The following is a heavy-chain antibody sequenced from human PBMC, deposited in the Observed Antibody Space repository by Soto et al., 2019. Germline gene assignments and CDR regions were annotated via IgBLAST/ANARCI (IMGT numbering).Heavy chain of an antibody. Sequence: EVQLVESGGGLVQPGGSLRLSCAASGFTFSSYWMSWVRQAPGKGLEWVANIKQDGSEKHYVDSVKGRFTISRDNAKNSLYLQMHRLRAEDAAVYYCARDRVGYCSSTSCRKAYYFDYWRQGTLVTVSS. V-gene: IGHV3-7*01. CDR2: IKQDGSEK. J-gene: IGHJ4*02. CDR3: ARDRVGYCSSTSCRKAYYFDY. D-gene: IGHD2-2*01. CDR1: GFTFSSYW.